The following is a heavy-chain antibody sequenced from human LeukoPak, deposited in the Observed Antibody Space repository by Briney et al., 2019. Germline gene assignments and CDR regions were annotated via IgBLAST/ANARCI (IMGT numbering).Heavy chain of an antibody. V-gene: IGHV4-59*01. D-gene: IGHD2-2*02. CDR2: IYYSGST. Sequence: PSETLSLTCTVSGGSISSYYWSWIRQPPGKGLEWVGYIYYSGSTYYNPSLKSRVTMSVDTSKNQFSLKLSSVTAADTAVYYCARGPYCSSTSCYIWGFDYWGQGTLVTVSS. J-gene: IGHJ4*02. CDR3: ARGPYCSSTSCYIWGFDY. CDR1: GGSISSYY.